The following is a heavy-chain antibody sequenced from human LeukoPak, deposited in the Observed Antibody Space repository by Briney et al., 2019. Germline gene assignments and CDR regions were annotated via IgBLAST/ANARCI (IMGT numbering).Heavy chain of an antibody. Sequence: ASVKVSCKASGGTFSSYAISWVRQAPGQGLEWMGGIIPIFGTANYAQKFQGRVTITADESTSTAYMELSSLRSEDTAVYYCARLSGYSSGHYYSDYWGQGTLVTVSS. J-gene: IGHJ4*02. V-gene: IGHV1-69*13. D-gene: IGHD3-22*01. CDR3: ARLSGYSSGHYYSDY. CDR2: IIPIFGTA. CDR1: GGTFSSYA.